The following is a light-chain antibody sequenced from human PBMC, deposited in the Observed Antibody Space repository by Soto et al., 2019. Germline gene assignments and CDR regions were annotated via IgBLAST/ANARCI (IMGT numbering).Light chain of an antibody. CDR2: AAS. CDR3: QQHYSNLFT. V-gene: IGKV1-39*01. J-gene: IGKJ3*01. CDR1: QSISSY. Sequence: DIQMTQSPSSLSASTGDRVTITCRASQSISSYLNWYQQKPGKAPKLLIYAASTLQSGVPSRFSCSGSGTDFTLTISSLQAEDFATYYCQQHYSNLFTFCLGTKVDIK.